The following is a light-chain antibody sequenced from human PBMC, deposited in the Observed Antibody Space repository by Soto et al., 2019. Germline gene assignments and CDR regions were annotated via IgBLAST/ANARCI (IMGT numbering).Light chain of an antibody. Sequence: QSVLTQPDSLSASLGESITISCTGTNTDIGGYNYVSWYQQHPGKAPKLVIYDVTSRPSGISNRFSGSNSGNTASLTISGLQAEDEAVYYCCSYGGYSTYVFAPGTKVTVL. J-gene: IGLJ1*01. CDR1: NTDIGGYNY. V-gene: IGLV2-14*03. CDR3: CSYGGYSTYV. CDR2: DVT.